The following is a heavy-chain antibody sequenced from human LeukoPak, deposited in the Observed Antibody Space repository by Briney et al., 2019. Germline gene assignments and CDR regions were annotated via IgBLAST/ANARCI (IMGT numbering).Heavy chain of an antibody. D-gene: IGHD5-12*01. V-gene: IGHV1-69*13. Sequence: SVKVSCKASGGTFSSYAISWVRQAPGQGLEWMGGIIPIFGTANYAQKFEGRVTITADESTSTAYMELSSLRSDDTAVYYCARDCSLGLRGYSGYDRGTLCYWGQGTLVTVSS. J-gene: IGHJ4*02. CDR1: GGTFSSYA. CDR2: IIPIFGTA. CDR3: ARDCSLGLRGYSGYDRGTLCY.